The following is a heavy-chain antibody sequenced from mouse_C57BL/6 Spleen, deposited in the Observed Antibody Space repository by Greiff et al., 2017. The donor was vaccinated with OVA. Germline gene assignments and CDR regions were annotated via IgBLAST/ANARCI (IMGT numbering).Heavy chain of an antibody. Sequence: QVTLKVSGPGILQSSQTLSLTCSFSGFSLSTSGMGVSWIRQPSGKGLEWLAHIYWDDDKRYNPSLKSRLTIAKDTSRNQVFLKITRVDTADTAKYYCARRASYYCNEDWAMDDWGQGTSVTVSS. CDR2: IYWDDDK. D-gene: IGHD2-1*01. V-gene: IGHV8-12*01. J-gene: IGHJ4*01. CDR3: ARRASYYCNEDWAMDD. CDR1: GFSLSTSGMG.